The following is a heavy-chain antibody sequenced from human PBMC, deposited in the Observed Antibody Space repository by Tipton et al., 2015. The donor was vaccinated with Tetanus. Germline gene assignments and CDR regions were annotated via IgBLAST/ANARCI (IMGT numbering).Heavy chain of an antibody. CDR2: IIPHFGTV. Sequence: QVQLVQSGPEVKKPGSSVKVSCEASGGTFGSYAVNWVRQAPGQGLEWMGGIIPHFGTVEYSQKFKGRVTITADKSSSPAYMELPSRRSEATAVYYWARGHRHDPKTFYAMDRWGPGTTVTVSS. J-gene: IGHJ6*02. CDR1: GGTFGSYA. V-gene: IGHV1-69*06. D-gene: IGHD1-1*01. CDR3: ARGHRHDPKTFYAMDR.